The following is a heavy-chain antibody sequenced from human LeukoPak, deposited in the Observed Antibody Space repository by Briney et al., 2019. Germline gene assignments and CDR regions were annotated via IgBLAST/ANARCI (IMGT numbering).Heavy chain of an antibody. D-gene: IGHD3-10*01. CDR3: ARGQRNRLLWVGESLSNINPLDY. CDR1: GYTFTSYG. V-gene: IGHV1-18*01. J-gene: IGHJ4*02. Sequence: ASVKVSCKASGYTFTSYGINWVRQAPGQGLEWMGWISAYNGDTNYAQKLQGRVTMTTDTSTSTAYMELRSLRSDDTAVYYCARGQRNRLLWVGESLSNINPLDYWGQGTLVTVSS. CDR2: ISAYNGDT.